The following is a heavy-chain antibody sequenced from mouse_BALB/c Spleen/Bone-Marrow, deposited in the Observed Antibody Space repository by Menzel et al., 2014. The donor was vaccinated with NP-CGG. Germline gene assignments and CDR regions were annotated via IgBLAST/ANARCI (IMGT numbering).Heavy chain of an antibody. D-gene: IGHD2-1*01. CDR2: INPSTGYT. V-gene: IGHV1-7*01. CDR3: AGEGIYYGNTWFAY. CDR1: GYTFTTYW. Sequence: VKLVDSGAELAKPGASVKMSCKTSGYTFTTYWIHWVKQRPGQGLEWIGYINPSTGYTEYNQKFKDKATLTADKSSSTAYMQLSSLTSEEFAVYYCAGEGIYYGNTWFAYWAKGLWSLSLQ. J-gene: IGHJ3*01.